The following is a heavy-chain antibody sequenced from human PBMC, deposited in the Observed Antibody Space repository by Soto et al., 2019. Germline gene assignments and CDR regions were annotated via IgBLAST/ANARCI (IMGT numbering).Heavy chain of an antibody. D-gene: IGHD2-8*01. CDR3: ARVQDCTNGVCSSGWFDP. V-gene: IGHV1-69*06. CDR1: GGTFSSYA. CDR2: IIPIFGTA. J-gene: IGHJ5*02. Sequence: ASVKVSCKASGGTFSSYAISWVRQAPGQGLEWMGGIIPIFGTANYAQKFQGRVTITADKSTSTAYMELSSLRSEDTAVYYCARVQDCTNGVCSSGWFDPWGQGTLVTVSS.